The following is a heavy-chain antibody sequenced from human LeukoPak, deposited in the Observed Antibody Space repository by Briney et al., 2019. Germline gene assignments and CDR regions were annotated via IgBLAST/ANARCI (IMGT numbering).Heavy chain of an antibody. J-gene: IGHJ4*02. CDR1: GFTFNNYA. Sequence: GGSLRLSCAASGFTFNNYAITWVRQAPGKGLEWVSAIVASGGDTYYADSVKGRFTISGDNSKSTVFLQMSSLRAGDTAIYYCAKTSSGYSYNWGQGALVTVSS. V-gene: IGHV3-23*01. CDR3: AKTSSGYSYN. D-gene: IGHD3-22*01. CDR2: IVASGGDT.